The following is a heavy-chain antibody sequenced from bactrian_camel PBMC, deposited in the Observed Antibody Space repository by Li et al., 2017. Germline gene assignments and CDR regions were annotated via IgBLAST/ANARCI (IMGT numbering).Heavy chain of an antibody. D-gene: IGHD1*01. CDR3: AVGQIAGDPLDAANFRY. Sequence: VQLVESGGGLVQPGGSLRLSCVFSGFSFSSHYMSWVRRAPGKGLEWVSGIYSAGTNTYYADPVKGRFTISRDSAKNMLYLQMNTLKTEDTAMYYCAVGQIAGDPLDAANFRYWGRGTQVTVS. V-gene: IGHV3-2*01. CDR2: IYSAGTNT. CDR1: GFSFSSHY. J-gene: IGHJ4*01.